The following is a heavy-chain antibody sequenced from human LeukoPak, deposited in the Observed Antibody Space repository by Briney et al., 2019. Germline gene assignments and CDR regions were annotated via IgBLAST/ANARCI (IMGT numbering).Heavy chain of an antibody. D-gene: IGHD2-8*01. CDR1: AYTFTKYG. J-gene: IGHJ6*03. CDR3: ARGIGIGTVLMVHGNMDV. Sequence: GASVKVSCKASAYTFTKYGVYWVRQAPGQGLEWMGWINTDTGNPTYAQGFTGRFVFSLDTSVSTTYLQISSLKPEDTAVYYCARGIGIGTVLMVHGNMDVWGKGTTVTVSS. CDR2: INTDTGNP. V-gene: IGHV7-4-1*02.